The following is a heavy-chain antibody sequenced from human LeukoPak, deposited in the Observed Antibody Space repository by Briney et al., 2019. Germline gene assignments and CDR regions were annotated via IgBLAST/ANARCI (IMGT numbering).Heavy chain of an antibody. CDR1: EFTFSSYW. Sequence: GGSLRLSCAASEFTFSSYWMSWVRQAPGKGLEWVANIKQDGSEKYYVDSVKGRFTISRDNAKNSLYLQMNSLRAEDTAVYYCARDKIVGATNFDYWGQGTLVTVSS. D-gene: IGHD1-26*01. V-gene: IGHV3-7*01. CDR3: ARDKIVGATNFDY. J-gene: IGHJ4*02. CDR2: IKQDGSEK.